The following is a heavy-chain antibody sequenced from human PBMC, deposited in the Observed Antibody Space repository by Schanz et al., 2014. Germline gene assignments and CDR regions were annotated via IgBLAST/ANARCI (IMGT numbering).Heavy chain of an antibody. CDR1: GFIFSSYA. J-gene: IGHJ6*02. V-gene: IGHV3-21*04. D-gene: IGHD6-6*01. CDR2: INSIGPSM. Sequence: EVQLVESGGGLVQPGGSLKLSCAASGFIFSSYALNWVRQAPGEGLEWVSSINSIGPSMYYADIVKGRFTISRDNAKASLYLPMNSRPAADSNIYIRATSYSSSAFVVVMDVWGQGTTVTVSS. CDR3: ATSYSSSAFVVVMDV.